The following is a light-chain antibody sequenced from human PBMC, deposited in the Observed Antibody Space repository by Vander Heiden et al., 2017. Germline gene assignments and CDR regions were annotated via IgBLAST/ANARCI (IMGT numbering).Light chain of an antibody. CDR2: KAS. CDR3: HQYNSYSPST. Sequence: DIHMTQSPSTLAASVGDRATITCRASQNINNWLAWYQQRPGKAPNLLIYKASTLESGVASRFSGSGSGTEFTLTISSLQPDDFATYYCHQYNSYSPSTFGQGTQVEIK. J-gene: IGKJ1*01. V-gene: IGKV1-5*03. CDR1: QNINNW.